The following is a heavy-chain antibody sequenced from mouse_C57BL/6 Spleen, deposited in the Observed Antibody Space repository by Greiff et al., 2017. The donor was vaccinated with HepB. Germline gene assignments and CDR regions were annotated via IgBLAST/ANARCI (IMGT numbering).Heavy chain of an antibody. CDR1: GFTFSDYG. V-gene: IGHV5-17*01. CDR2: ISSGSSTI. J-gene: IGHJ1*03. D-gene: IGHD1-1*01. CDR3: ARGTTVVARRTDWYFDV. Sequence: EVKLVESGGGLVKPGGSLKLSCAASGFTFSDYGMHWVRQAPEKGLEWVAYISSGSSTIYYADTVKGRFTISRDNAKNTLFLQMTSLRSEDTAMYYCARGTTVVARRTDWYFDVWGTGTTVTVSS.